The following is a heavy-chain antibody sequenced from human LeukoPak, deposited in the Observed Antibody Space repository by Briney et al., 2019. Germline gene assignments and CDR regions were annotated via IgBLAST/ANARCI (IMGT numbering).Heavy chain of an antibody. CDR2: INTKTGKP. D-gene: IGHD6-25*01. CDR3: ATERLSYKASRFDP. V-gene: IGHV7-4-1*02. Sequence: ASVKVSCKASGYTFTSYGISWVRQAPGQGLEWMGWINTKTGKPTYAQGFTGRFVFSLDTSVSTAYLQISSLKAADSGIYYCATERLSYKASRFDPWGQGTRVTVSS. CDR1: GYTFTSYG. J-gene: IGHJ5*02.